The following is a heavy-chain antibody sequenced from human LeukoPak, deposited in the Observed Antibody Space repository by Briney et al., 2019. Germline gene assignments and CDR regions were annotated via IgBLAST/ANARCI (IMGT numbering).Heavy chain of an antibody. V-gene: IGHV3-48*03. CDR1: GFTFNSYE. J-gene: IGHJ6*04. Sequence: GGSLRLSCAASGFTFNSYEMNWVRQAPGKGLEWVSYISSSGSTIYYADSVKGRFTISRDNAKNSLYLQMHSLRAEDTAVYYCAELGITMIGGVWGKGTTVTISS. D-gene: IGHD3-10*02. CDR3: AELGITMIGGV. CDR2: ISSSGSTI.